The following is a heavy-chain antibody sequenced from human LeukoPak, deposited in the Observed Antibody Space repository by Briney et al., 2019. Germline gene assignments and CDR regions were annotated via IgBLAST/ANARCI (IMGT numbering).Heavy chain of an antibody. V-gene: IGHV3-15*01. Sequence: GGSLRLSCAASGFTFSSYAMSWVRQAPGKGLEWVGRIKSRTDGGTTDYAAPVKGRFTISRGDSKNTLYLQMNSLKTEDTVVYYCSTTYYYDSSEGYWGQGTLVTVSS. CDR2: IKSRTDGGTT. J-gene: IGHJ4*02. CDR3: STTYYYDSSEGY. CDR1: GFTFSSYA. D-gene: IGHD3-22*01.